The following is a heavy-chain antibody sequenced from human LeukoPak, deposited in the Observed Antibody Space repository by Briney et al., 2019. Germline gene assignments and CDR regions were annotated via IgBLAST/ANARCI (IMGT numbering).Heavy chain of an antibody. CDR3: AREAPYSGSYFAFDI. CDR2: INPNSGGT. V-gene: IGHV1-2*02. J-gene: IGHJ3*02. D-gene: IGHD1-26*01. Sequence: ASVTVSFTSSGYTFTFYYMHWVRQAPGQGLEWMGWINPNSGGTNYAQKFQGRVTMTRDTSISTAYMELSSLRSDDTAMYYCAREAPYSGSYFAFDIWGQGTMVTVSS. CDR1: GYTFTFYY.